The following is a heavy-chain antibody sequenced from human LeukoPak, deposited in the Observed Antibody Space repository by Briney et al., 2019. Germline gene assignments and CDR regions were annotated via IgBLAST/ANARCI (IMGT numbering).Heavy chain of an antibody. CDR1: GFTFSSHA. V-gene: IGHV3-23*01. CDR2: ISGSGGST. D-gene: IGHD6-19*01. Sequence: GGSLRLSYAASGFTFSSHAMSWVRQAPGKGLEWVSAISGSGGSTYYAGSVKGRFTISRDNSKNTLYLQMNSLRAEDTAVYYCAKLAGRRQWLVPLRYWGQGTRSPSPQ. J-gene: IGHJ4*02. CDR3: AKLAGRRQWLVPLRY.